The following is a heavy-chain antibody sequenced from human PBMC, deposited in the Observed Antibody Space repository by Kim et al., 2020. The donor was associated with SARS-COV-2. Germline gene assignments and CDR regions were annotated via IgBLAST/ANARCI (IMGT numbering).Heavy chain of an antibody. CDR3: AIGAILED. Sequence: ASVKVSCKASGYTFTNSYMHWVRQAPGQGLEWMGIINPSGDGTSYAQKFQGRVTITRDSSTSTMYMYLSSLRSDDTAVYYCAIGAILEDWGQGTLVIVSS. J-gene: IGHJ4*02. CDR1: GYTFTNSY. V-gene: IGHV1-46*01. CDR2: INPSGDGT. D-gene: IGHD3-3*01.